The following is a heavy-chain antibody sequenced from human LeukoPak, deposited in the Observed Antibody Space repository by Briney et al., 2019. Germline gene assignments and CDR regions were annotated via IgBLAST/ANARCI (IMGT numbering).Heavy chain of an antibody. Sequence: SETLSLTCTVSGGSISSYCWSWIRQPPGKGLEWIGYIYYSGSTNYNPSLKSRVTISVDTSKNQFSLKLSSVTAADTAVYYCARSYGYSSSWYGSDWFDPWGQGTLVTVSS. CDR1: GGSISSYC. J-gene: IGHJ5*02. D-gene: IGHD6-13*01. V-gene: IGHV4-59*08. CDR3: ARSYGYSSSWYGSDWFDP. CDR2: IYYSGST.